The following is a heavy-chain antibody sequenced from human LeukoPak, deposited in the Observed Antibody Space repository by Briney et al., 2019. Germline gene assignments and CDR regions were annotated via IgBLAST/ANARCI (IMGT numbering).Heavy chain of an antibody. CDR3: AKTVSGSYSYQGGDY. CDR1: GFTFSSYA. J-gene: IGHJ4*02. CDR2: IGGSGENT. V-gene: IGHV3-23*01. Sequence: GGSLTLSCAASGFTFSSYAMSWVRQAPGKGLEWVSAIGGSGENTNYADSVKGRFTMSRDNSRNMLYLQMNSLRDEDTAKYYCAKTVSGSYSYQGGDYWGQGTLVTVSS. D-gene: IGHD3-16*02.